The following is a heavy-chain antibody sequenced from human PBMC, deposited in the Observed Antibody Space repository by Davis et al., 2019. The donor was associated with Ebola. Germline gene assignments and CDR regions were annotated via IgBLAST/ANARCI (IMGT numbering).Heavy chain of an antibody. V-gene: IGHV3-73*01. CDR3: TSSSYSGSYYRDY. CDR1: GFTFSGSA. Sequence: GESLKISCAASGFTFSGSAMHWVRQASGKGLEWVGRIRSKANSYATAYAASVKGRFTISRDDSKNTAYLQMNSLKTEDTAVYYCTSSSYSGSYYRDYWGQGTLVTVSS. D-gene: IGHD1-26*01. J-gene: IGHJ4*02. CDR2: IRSKANSYAT.